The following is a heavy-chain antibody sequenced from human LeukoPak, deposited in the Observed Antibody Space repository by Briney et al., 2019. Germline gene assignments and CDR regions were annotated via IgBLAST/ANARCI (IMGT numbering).Heavy chain of an antibody. V-gene: IGHV1-69*13. Sequence: SVNVSCKASGGTFSSYAISWVRQAPGQGLEWMGGIIPIFGTANYAQKFQGRVTITADESTSTAYMELSSLRSEDTAVYYCAREGVLYSDYGDYVLGMDVWGQGTTVTVSS. CDR1: GGTFSSYA. CDR3: AREGVLYSDYGDYVLGMDV. CDR2: IIPIFGTA. D-gene: IGHD4-17*01. J-gene: IGHJ6*02.